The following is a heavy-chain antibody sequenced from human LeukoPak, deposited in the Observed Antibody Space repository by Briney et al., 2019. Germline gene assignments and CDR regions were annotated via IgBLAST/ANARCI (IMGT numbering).Heavy chain of an antibody. CDR3: ARGSRSPVSGYDILTSYYSPSYGMDV. CDR2: INHSGST. D-gene: IGHD3-9*01. CDR1: GGSFSGYY. V-gene: IGHV4-34*01. Sequence: PSETLSLTCAVYGGSFSGYYWSWIRQPPGKGLEWIGEINHSGSTNYNPSLKSRVTISVDTSKNQFSLKLSSVTAADTAVYYCARGSRSPVSGYDILTSYYSPSYGMDVWGQGTTVTVSS. J-gene: IGHJ6*02.